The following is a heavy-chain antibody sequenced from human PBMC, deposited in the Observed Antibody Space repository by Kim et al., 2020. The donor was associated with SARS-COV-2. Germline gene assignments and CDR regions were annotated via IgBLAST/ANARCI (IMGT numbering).Heavy chain of an antibody. CDR1: GGSFSGYY. CDR2: INHSGST. V-gene: IGHV4-34*01. Sequence: SETLSLTCAVYGGSFSGYYWSWIRQPPGKGLEWIGEINHSGSTNYNPSLKSRVTISVDTSKNQFSLKLSSVTAADTAVYYCARGIYGIFGSSKNWFDPWGQGTLVTVSS. CDR3: ARGIYGIFGSSKNWFDP. J-gene: IGHJ5*02. D-gene: IGHD3-3*01.